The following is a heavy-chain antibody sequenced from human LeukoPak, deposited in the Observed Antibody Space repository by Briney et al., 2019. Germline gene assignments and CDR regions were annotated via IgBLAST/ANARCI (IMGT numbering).Heavy chain of an antibody. D-gene: IGHD3-9*01. Sequence: GGSLRLSCAASGFIFTSYSMNWVRQAPGKGLEWVSYISSPSTNIYYVDSVKGRFTISRDNAKNSLYLQMNSLRAEDTAVYYCARDTVNYDILTGYYSHYGMDVWGQGTTVTVSS. CDR1: GFIFTSYS. J-gene: IGHJ6*02. V-gene: IGHV3-48*01. CDR3: ARDTVNYDILTGYYSHYGMDV. CDR2: ISSPSTNI.